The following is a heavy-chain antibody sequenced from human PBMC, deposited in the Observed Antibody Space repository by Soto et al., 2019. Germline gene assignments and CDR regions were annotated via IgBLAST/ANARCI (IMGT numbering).Heavy chain of an antibody. J-gene: IGHJ6*02. CDR2: ISGSGGST. CDR1: GFTFSSYA. Sequence: GGSLRLSCAASGFTFSSYAMSWVRQAPGKGLEWGSAISGSGGSTYYADSVKGRFTISRDNSKNTLYLQMNSLRAEDTAVYYCAKAADILVVEGVGMDVGGQGTTVTVSS. D-gene: IGHD2-15*01. CDR3: AKAADILVVEGVGMDV. V-gene: IGHV3-23*01.